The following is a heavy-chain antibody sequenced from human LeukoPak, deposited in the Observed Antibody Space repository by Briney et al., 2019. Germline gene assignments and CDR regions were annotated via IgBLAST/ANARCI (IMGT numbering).Heavy chain of an antibody. CDR1: GYTFTSYG. D-gene: IGHD6-6*01. J-gene: IGHJ3*02. CDR3: ARDSIADFTEDAFDI. Sequence: ASMKVSCKASGYTFTSYGISWVRQAPGQGLEWMGWISAYNGNTNYAQKFQGRVTMTRDTSISTAYMELSRLRSDDTAVYYCARDSIADFTEDAFDIWGQGTMVTVSS. V-gene: IGHV1-18*01. CDR2: ISAYNGNT.